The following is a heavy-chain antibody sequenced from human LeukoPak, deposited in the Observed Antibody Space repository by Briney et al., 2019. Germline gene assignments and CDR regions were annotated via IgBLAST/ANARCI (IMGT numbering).Heavy chain of an antibody. CDR3: ATKMLNSDHSKYRHFDF. CDR2: IKQDGSEK. D-gene: IGHD1-26*01. Sequence: GGSLRLSCAASGFTFSDYYMSWIRQAPGKRLEWVANIKQDGSEKDYVDSVKGRFTISRDNAKNSLYLQMNSLRAEDTAIYYCATKMLNSDHSKYRHFDFWGLGTLVTVSS. CDR1: GFTFSDYY. V-gene: IGHV3-7*01. J-gene: IGHJ4*02.